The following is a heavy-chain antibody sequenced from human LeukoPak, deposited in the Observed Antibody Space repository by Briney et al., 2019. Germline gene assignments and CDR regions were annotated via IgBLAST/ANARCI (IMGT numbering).Heavy chain of an antibody. D-gene: IGHD3-10*01. CDR1: GYTFTGYY. J-gene: IGHJ3*02. Sequence: ASVKVSCKASGYTFTGYYMHWVRQAPGQGLEWMGWINPNSGGTNYAQKFQGRVTMTRDTSISTAYMELSRLRSDDTAVYYCARGHEATSGDAFDIWGQGTMVTVSS. CDR2: INPNSGGT. CDR3: ARGHEATSGDAFDI. V-gene: IGHV1-2*02.